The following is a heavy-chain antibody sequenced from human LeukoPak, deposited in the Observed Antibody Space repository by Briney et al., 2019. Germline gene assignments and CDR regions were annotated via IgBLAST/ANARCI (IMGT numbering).Heavy chain of an antibody. CDR2: IGGTGAST. CDR1: GFTFSSYA. CDR3: ARTRILWFGEPHYFDY. Sequence: PGGSLRLSCAASGFTFSSYAMSWVRQAPGKGLEWVSGIGGTGASTYYADSVKGRFTISRDNAKNSLYLQMNSLRAEDTAVYYCARTRILWFGEPHYFDYWGQGTLVTVSS. D-gene: IGHD3-10*01. J-gene: IGHJ4*02. V-gene: IGHV3-23*01.